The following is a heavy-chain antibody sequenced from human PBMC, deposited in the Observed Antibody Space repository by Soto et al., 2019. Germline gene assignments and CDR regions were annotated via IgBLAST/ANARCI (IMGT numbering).Heavy chain of an antibody. CDR1: GYTFTGYY. D-gene: IGHD3-9*01. Sequence: ASVTVSFKASGYTFTGYYMHGVRQPRGQRLGWVVWINPNSCGTNYAQNFQGRVTMTRDTSISTAYMELSRLRSDDTAVYYCAIGRYLDWQHAFDIWGQGTMVTVSS. J-gene: IGHJ3*02. CDR3: AIGRYLDWQHAFDI. V-gene: IGHV1-2*02. CDR2: INPNSCGT.